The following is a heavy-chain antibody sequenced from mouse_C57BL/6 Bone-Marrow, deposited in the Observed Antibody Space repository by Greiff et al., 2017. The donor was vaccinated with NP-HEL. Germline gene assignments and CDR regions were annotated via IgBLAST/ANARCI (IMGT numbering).Heavy chain of an antibody. CDR3: TGNYYGSSYDAWFAY. CDR2: IDPENGDP. J-gene: IGHJ3*01. CDR1: GFNIKDDY. V-gene: IGHV14-4*01. D-gene: IGHD1-1*01. Sequence: EVKLQESGAELVRPGASVKLSCTASGFNIKDDYMHWVKQRPEQGLEWIGWIDPENGDPEYASKFQGKATITADTSSNTAYLQLSSLTSEDTAVYYCTGNYYGSSYDAWFAYWGQGTLVTVSA.